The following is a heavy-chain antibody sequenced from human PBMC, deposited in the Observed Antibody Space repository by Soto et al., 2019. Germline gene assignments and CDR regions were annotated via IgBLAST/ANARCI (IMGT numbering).Heavy chain of an antibody. D-gene: IGHD4-17*01. J-gene: IGHJ4*02. CDR1: GYTFTSYY. Sequence: QVQLVQSGAEVKKPGASVKVSCKASGYTFTSYYMHWVRQAPGQGLEWMGIINPSGGSTSYAQKFQGRVTMTRDTSTSTVDMELSSLRSEDTAVYYCARMDGGDYPGNLFDYWGQGTLVTVSS. CDR2: INPSGGST. V-gene: IGHV1-46*01. CDR3: ARMDGGDYPGNLFDY.